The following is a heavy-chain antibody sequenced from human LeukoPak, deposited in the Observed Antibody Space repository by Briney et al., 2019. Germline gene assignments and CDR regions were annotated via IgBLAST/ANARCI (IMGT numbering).Heavy chain of an antibody. V-gene: IGHV4-34*09. Sequence: PSETLSLTCVVYGGSFSGYYWTWIRQPPGKGLEWIGEIHYSGATSYKPSLKSRVTISVDKSKNQFSLNLISVTAADTAVYYCARDGGGRYFDNSGYFDYWGQGTLVTVSS. CDR1: GGSFSGYY. D-gene: IGHD3-22*01. CDR2: IHYSGAT. J-gene: IGHJ4*02. CDR3: ARDGGGRYFDNSGYFDY.